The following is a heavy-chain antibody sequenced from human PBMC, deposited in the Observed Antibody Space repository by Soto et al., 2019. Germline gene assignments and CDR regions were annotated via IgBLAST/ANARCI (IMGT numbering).Heavy chain of an antibody. CDR1: GGYISSYC. V-gene: IGHV4-59*01. CDR3: ARDKYGDFSFDY. Sequence: SVTLSLTCTVSGGYISSYCLSWIRQPPGKGLEWIGYIYYSGSTNYNPSLKSRVTISVDTSKNQFSLKLSSVTAADTAVYYCARDKYGDFSFDYWGQGTLVTSPQ. CDR2: IYYSGST. J-gene: IGHJ4*02. D-gene: IGHD4-17*01.